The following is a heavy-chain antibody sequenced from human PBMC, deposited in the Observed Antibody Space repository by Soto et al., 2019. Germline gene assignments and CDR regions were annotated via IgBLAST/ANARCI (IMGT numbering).Heavy chain of an antibody. CDR1: GGSFSGYY. CDR2: INHSGST. Sequence: CDTLSLTCAVYGGSFSGYYWSWIRQPPGKGLEWIGEINHSGSTNYNPSLKSRVTISVDTSKNQFSLKLSSVTAADTAVYYCARARTLTYDYWGQGTLVTVSS. V-gene: IGHV4-34*01. CDR3: ARARTLTYDY. J-gene: IGHJ4*02.